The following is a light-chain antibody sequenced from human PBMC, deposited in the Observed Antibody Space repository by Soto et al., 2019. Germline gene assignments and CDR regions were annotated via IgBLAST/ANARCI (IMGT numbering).Light chain of an antibody. CDR3: SSYAGRNNLV. CDR1: SSDLGGYNY. CDR2: EVS. J-gene: IGLJ2*01. V-gene: IGLV2-8*01. Sequence: QSALTQPPSASGSPGQSVTISCTGTSSDLGGYNYVSWYQQHPGKAPKLMIYEVSKRPSGVPDRFSGSKSGNTASLTVSGLQADDEADYYCSSYAGRNNLVFGGGTQLTVL.